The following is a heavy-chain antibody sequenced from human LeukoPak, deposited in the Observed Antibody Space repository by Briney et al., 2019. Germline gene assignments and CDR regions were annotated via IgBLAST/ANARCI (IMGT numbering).Heavy chain of an antibody. Sequence: SVNVSCKASGGTFSSYAISWVRQAPGQGLEWMGRIIPILGIANYAQKFQGRVTITADKSTSTAYMELSSLRSEDTAVYYCARDVAVAGIFGYWGQGTLVTVSS. CDR3: ARDVAVAGIFGY. D-gene: IGHD6-19*01. CDR1: GGTFSSYA. CDR2: IIPILGIA. J-gene: IGHJ4*02. V-gene: IGHV1-69*04.